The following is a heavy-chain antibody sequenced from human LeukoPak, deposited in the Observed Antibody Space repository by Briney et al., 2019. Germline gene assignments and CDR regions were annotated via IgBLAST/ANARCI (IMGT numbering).Heavy chain of an antibody. Sequence: PGGSLRLSCAASGFTFSSYAMTWVRQAPGKGLEWVSSLSSSGDTTYYADSVKGRFTTSRDNSKNTLFLQMNSLRAEDTAVYYCARGTFSPDNWGQGTLVTVAS. CDR1: GFTFSSYA. CDR3: ARGTFSPDN. D-gene: IGHD2/OR15-2a*01. CDR2: LSSSGDTT. J-gene: IGHJ4*02. V-gene: IGHV3-23*01.